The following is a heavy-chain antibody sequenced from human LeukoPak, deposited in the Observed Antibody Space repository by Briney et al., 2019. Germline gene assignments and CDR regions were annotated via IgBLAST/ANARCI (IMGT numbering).Heavy chain of an antibody. Sequence: PGGSLRLSCAASGFTFSSYAMSWIRQPPGKGLEWIGYIYYSGSTNYNPSLKSRVTISVDTSKNQFSLKLSSVTAADTAVYYCARLRKGFGSGSIQGHFDYWGQGTLVTVSS. J-gene: IGHJ4*02. CDR1: GFTFSSYA. V-gene: IGHV4-59*08. CDR3: ARLRKGFGSGSIQGHFDY. CDR2: IYYSGST. D-gene: IGHD3-10*01.